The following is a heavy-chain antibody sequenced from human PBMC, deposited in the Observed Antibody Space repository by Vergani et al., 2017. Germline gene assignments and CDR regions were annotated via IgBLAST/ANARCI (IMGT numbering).Heavy chain of an antibody. J-gene: IGHJ3*02. CDR1: GGSISSYY. D-gene: IGHD1-26*01. V-gene: IGHV4-59*12. CDR3: ANAMGDPRNAFDI. CDR2: IYYSGST. Sequence: QVQLQESGPGLVKPSETLSLTCTVSGGSISSYYWSWIRQPPGKGLEWIGYIYYSGSTYYNPSLKSRVTISVDTSKNQFSLKLSSVTAADTAVYYCANAMGDPRNAFDIWGQGTMVTVSS.